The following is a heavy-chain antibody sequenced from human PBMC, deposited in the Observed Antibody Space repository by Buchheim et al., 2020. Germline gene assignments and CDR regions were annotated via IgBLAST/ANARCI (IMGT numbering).Heavy chain of an antibody. CDR3: ARDIGADYGMDV. CDR2: ITSDGSST. V-gene: IGHV3-74*01. D-gene: IGHD1-26*01. J-gene: IGHJ6*02. CDR1: GFTFSSYW. Sequence: EVQLVESGGGLVQTGGSLRLSCAASGFTFSSYWMHWVRQAPGKGMVWVSRITSDGSSTSYADSVKGRFTNSRDNAKNTLYLPMTSLSAEDTSVYYCARDIGADYGMDVWGQGTT.